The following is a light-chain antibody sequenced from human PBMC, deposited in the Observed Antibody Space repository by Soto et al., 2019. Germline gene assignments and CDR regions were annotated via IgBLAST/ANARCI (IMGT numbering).Light chain of an antibody. J-gene: IGLJ1*01. CDR3: SSYTSSSLYV. CDR1: SSDVGSYNR. Sequence: QSVLTQPPSVSGSPGQSVTISCTGTSSDVGSYNRVSRYQQPPGTAPKLMIYEVSSRPSGVPDRFSGSKSGNTASLTISGLQAEDEADYYCSSYTSSSLYVFGTGTKVTVL. CDR2: EVS. V-gene: IGLV2-18*02.